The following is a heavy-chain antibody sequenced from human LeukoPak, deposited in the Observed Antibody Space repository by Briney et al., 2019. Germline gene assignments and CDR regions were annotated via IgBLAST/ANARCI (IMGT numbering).Heavy chain of an antibody. Sequence: GASVKVSCKASGYTFTSYGISWVRQAPGQGLEWMGWISAYNGNTNYAQKLQGRVTMTTDTSTSTAYMELRSLRSDDTAVYYCARDYGAFWSHYYYGMDVWGQGTTVTVSS. CDR3: ARDYGAFWSHYYYGMDV. V-gene: IGHV1-18*01. D-gene: IGHD3-3*01. CDR2: ISAYNGNT. J-gene: IGHJ6*02. CDR1: GYTFTSYG.